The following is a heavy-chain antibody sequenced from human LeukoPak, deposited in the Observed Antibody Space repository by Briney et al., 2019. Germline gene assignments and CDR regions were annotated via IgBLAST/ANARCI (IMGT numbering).Heavy chain of an antibody. CDR3: ASEGKLVLVD. CDR2: IYTSGST. J-gene: IGHJ4*02. V-gene: IGHV4-61*02. Sequence: SQTLSLTCTVSGGSISSGSYYLSWIRQPAGKGLEWIGRIYTSGSTNYNPSLKSRVTISVDTSKNQFSLKLSSVTAADTAVYYCASEGKLVLVDWGQGTLVTVSS. D-gene: IGHD2-8*02. CDR1: GGSISSGSYY.